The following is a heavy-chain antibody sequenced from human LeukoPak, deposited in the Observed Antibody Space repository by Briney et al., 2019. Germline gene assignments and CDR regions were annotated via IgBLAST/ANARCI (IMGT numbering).Heavy chain of an antibody. D-gene: IGHD6-6*01. J-gene: IGHJ6*02. CDR1: GGTFIGYA. Sequence: GSSVKVSCKASGGTFIGYAISWVRQAPGQGLEWMGRIIPILGIANYAQKFQGRVTITADKSTSTAYMELSSLRSEDTAVYYCAEDRYSSSSPLYYYYGMDVWGQGTTVTVSS. CDR2: IIPILGIA. V-gene: IGHV1-69*04. CDR3: AEDRYSSSSPLYYYYGMDV.